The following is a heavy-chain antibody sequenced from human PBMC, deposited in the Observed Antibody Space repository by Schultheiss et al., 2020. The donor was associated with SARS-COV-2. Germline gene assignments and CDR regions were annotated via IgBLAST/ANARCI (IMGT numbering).Heavy chain of an antibody. J-gene: IGHJ5*01. Sequence: ASVKVSCKASGYTFTSYGISWVRQAPGQGLEWMGWISAYNGNTNYAQKFQGWVTMTRDTSISTAYMELSSLRSEDTAVYYCANLRPGWFDSWGQGTLVTVSS. CDR1: GYTFTSYG. V-gene: IGHV1-18*01. CDR3: ANLRPGWFDS. CDR2: ISAYNGNT.